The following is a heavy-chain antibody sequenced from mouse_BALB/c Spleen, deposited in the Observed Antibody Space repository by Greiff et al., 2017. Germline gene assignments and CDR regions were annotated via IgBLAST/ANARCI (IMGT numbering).Heavy chain of an antibody. D-gene: IGHD3-3*01. J-gene: IGHJ4*01. V-gene: IGHV1S81*02. Sequence: LQQPGAELVKPGASVKLSCKASGYTFTSYWMHWVKQRPGQGLEWIGEINPSNGRTNYNEKFKSKATLTVDKSSSTAYMQLSSLTSEDSAVYYCARLGDYYAMDYWGQGTSVTVSS. CDR1: GYTFTSYW. CDR3: ARLGDYYAMDY. CDR2: INPSNGRT.